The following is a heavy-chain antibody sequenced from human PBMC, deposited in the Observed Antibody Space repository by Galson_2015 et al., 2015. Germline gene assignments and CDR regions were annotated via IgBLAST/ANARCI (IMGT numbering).Heavy chain of an antibody. V-gene: IGHV3-23*01. CDR2: ISGGDGST. CDR1: GFAFSSYA. D-gene: IGHD2-2*02. Sequence: SLRLSCAASGFAFSSYAMIWVRQAPGKGLEWVSHISGGDGSTYYADSVKGRFTVSRDNSKNTLFLQMNSLRAEDTAFYYCAKSDCSSASCYTGDYWGQGSLVTVSS. J-gene: IGHJ4*02. CDR3: AKSDCSSASCYTGDY.